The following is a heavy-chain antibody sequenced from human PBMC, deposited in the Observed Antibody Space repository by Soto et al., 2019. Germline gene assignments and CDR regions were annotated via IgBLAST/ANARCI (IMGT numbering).Heavy chain of an antibody. D-gene: IGHD2-8*01. Sequence: QVQLVQSGAEVKKPGASVKVSCKASGYTFTSYGISWVRQAPGQGLEWMGWISAYNGNTNYAQKLQGRVTMTTDTSTSTAYMELRCLRSDDTDVYYCARANHRPCTNVVCLGVRGDYFDYWGQGTLVTVSS. V-gene: IGHV1-18*01. CDR1: GYTFTSYG. CDR2: ISAYNGNT. J-gene: IGHJ4*02. CDR3: ARANHRPCTNVVCLGVRGDYFDY.